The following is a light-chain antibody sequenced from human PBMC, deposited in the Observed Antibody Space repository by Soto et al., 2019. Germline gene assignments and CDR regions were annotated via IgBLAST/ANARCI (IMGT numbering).Light chain of an antibody. CDR3: QQYGSSPLT. V-gene: IGKV3-20*01. J-gene: IGKJ4*01. Sequence: EIVLTQSPGTLSLSPGERATLSCRASQSVSSSYLAWYQQKPVQAPRLLIYGASSSATGIPDRFSGSGSGTDFTLTISRLEPEDFAVYYCQQYGSSPLTFGGGTKVEIK. CDR1: QSVSSSY. CDR2: GAS.